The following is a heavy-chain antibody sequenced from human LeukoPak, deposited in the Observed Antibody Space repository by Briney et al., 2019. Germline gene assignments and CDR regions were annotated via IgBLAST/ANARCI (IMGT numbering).Heavy chain of an antibody. V-gene: IGHV3-11*04. CDR3: ARDVVVVAANWFDP. Sequence: PGGSLRLSCAASGFTFSDYYMSWIRQAPGKGLEWVSYISSSGSTIYYADSVKGRFTISRDNSKNTLYLQMNSLRAEDTAVYYCARDVVVVAANWFDPWGQGTLVTVSS. D-gene: IGHD2-15*01. CDR1: GFTFSDYY. J-gene: IGHJ5*02. CDR2: ISSSGSTI.